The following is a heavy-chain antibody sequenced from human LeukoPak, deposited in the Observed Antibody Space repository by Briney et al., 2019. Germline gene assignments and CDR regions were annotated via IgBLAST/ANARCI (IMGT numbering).Heavy chain of an antibody. CDR3: GTAQY. V-gene: IGHV3-74*01. CDR1: GFIFNDFW. J-gene: IGHJ4*02. Sequence: GGSLRLSCAASGFIFNDFWMHWLRQVPGKGPVWVSRISSDGSTTYYADSVKGRFTISRDNAKNTLYLQMSSLRVDGTAVYYCGTAQYWGQGTLITVSS. CDR2: ISSDGSTT.